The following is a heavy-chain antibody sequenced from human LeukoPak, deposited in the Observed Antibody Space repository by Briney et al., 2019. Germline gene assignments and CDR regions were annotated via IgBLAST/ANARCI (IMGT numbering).Heavy chain of an antibody. V-gene: IGHV3-23*01. CDR2: ISASGSST. J-gene: IGHJ3*02. CDR3: AKDRAYSGSPRAFDI. CDR1: GFTFSSYA. D-gene: IGHD1-26*01. Sequence: GGSLRLSCAASGFTFSSYAMSWVRPAPGKGLEWVSGISASGSSTYYADSVKGRFTISRDNSKDSLYLQMSSLRAEDTAVYYCAKDRAYSGSPRAFDIWGQGTVVTVSS.